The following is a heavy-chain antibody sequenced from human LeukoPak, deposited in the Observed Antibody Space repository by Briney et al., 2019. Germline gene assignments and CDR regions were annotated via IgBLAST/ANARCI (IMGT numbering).Heavy chain of an antibody. Sequence: SETLSLTCTVHGESFSNYYWTWIRQPPGKGLEWIGEINHRGNTNYNPSLKSRVTISVDTSKNQFSVNMSSVIAADTAVYYCARRVPYYYGSGSYWRFDPWGQGTLVTVSS. D-gene: IGHD3-10*01. CDR2: INHRGNT. V-gene: IGHV4-34*01. CDR3: ARRVPYYYGSGSYWRFDP. J-gene: IGHJ5*02. CDR1: GESFSNYY.